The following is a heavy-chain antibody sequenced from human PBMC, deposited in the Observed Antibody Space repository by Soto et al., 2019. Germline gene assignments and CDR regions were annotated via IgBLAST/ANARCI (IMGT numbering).Heavy chain of an antibody. CDR3: ARLIGNSWLDS. D-gene: IGHD2-8*01. Sequence: QVQLQQSGPGLVKPSQTLSLTCAISGGSVSTHSATLDWVRQSPSRGLEWLGRTYYRSKWYNDYDVSVKGRVTINPDTSNNQLSLQLNSVTPDDTAVDYCARLIGNSWLDSWGQGTLVTVSS. V-gene: IGHV6-1*01. J-gene: IGHJ5*01. CDR1: GGSVSTHSAT. CDR2: TYYRSKWYN.